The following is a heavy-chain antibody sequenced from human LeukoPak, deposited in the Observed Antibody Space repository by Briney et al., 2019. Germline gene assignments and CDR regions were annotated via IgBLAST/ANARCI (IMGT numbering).Heavy chain of an antibody. CDR1: GGSFNNYF. Sequence: SETLSLTCAVYGGSFNNYFWSWIRQPPGRGLEWIGEITHSGSTNYNPSVKSRVTISVDTSKNQFSLKLSSVTAADTAVYYCARQPISGSYSDYWGQGTLVTVSS. CDR3: ARQPISGSYSDY. CDR2: ITHSGST. J-gene: IGHJ4*02. D-gene: IGHD1-26*01. V-gene: IGHV4-34*01.